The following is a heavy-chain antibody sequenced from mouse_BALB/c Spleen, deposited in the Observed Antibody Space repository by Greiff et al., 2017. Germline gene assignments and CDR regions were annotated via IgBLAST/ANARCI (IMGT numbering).Heavy chain of an antibody. CDR1: GFNIKDTY. J-gene: IGHJ4*01. Sequence: EVKLMESGAELVKPGASVKLSCTASGFNIKDTYMHWVKQRPEQGLEWIGRIDPANGNTKYDPKFQGKATITADTSSNTAYLQLSSLTSEDTAVYYCAFMDYWGQGTSVTFSS. CDR3: AFMDY. CDR2: IDPANGNT. V-gene: IGHV14-3*02.